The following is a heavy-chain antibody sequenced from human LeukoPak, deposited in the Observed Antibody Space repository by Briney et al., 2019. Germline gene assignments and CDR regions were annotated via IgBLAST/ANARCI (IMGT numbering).Heavy chain of an antibody. CDR3: ARVIRYDILTGYLDY. D-gene: IGHD3-9*01. CDR2: ISSSGSTI. J-gene: IGHJ4*02. V-gene: IGHV3-11*04. CDR1: GFTFSDYY. Sequence: GGSLRLSCAASGFTFSDYYMIWIRQAPGKGLEWVSYISSSGSTIYYADSVKGRFTISRDNAKNSLYLQMNSLRAEDTAVYYCARVIRYDILTGYLDYWGQGTLVTVSS.